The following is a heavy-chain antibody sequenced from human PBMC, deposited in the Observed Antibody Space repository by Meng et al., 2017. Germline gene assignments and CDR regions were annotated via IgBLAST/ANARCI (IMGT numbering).Heavy chain of an antibody. J-gene: IGHJ4*02. Sequence: HVQLQESAPVLVKPSGTLSLTFAVSGGSISSSNWWSWVRQPPGKGLEWIGEIYHSGSTNYNPSLKSRVTISVDKSKNQFSLKLSSVTAADTAVYYCARVVAATTLFLDYWGQGTLVTVSS. D-gene: IGHD2-15*01. CDR2: IYHSGST. V-gene: IGHV4-4*02. CDR3: ARVVAATTLFLDY. CDR1: GGSISSSNW.